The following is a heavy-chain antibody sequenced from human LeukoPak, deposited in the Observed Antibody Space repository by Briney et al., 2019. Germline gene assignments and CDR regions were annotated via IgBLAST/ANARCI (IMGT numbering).Heavy chain of an antibody. CDR1: GFTFSSYG. Sequence: GGSLRLSCAASGFTFSSYGLHWVRQAPGKGLEWVAVISYDGSNKKYANSVKGRFTTSRDNSKNTLYLQMNSLRAEDTAVYYCARVSDISVAAYFDYWGQGTLVTVSS. D-gene: IGHD6-19*01. CDR2: ISYDGSNK. CDR3: ARVSDISVAAYFDY. V-gene: IGHV3-30*03. J-gene: IGHJ4*02.